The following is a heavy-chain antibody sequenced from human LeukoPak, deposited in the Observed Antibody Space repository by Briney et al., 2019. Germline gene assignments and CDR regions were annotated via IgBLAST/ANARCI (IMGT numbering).Heavy chain of an antibody. D-gene: IGHD4-17*01. J-gene: IGHJ4*02. CDR3: ARAGPYGDFDY. Sequence: ASVKVSCKASGATLSTFAISGFHQAPGQGLKWMGGIIPIFGTANYAQKFQGRVTITTDESTSTAYMELSSLRSEDTAVYYCARAGPYGDFDYWGQGTLVTVSS. CDR2: IIPIFGTA. V-gene: IGHV1-69*05. CDR1: GATLSTFA.